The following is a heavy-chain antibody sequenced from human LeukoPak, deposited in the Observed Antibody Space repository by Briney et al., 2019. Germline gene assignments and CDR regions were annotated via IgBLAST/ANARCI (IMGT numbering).Heavy chain of an antibody. D-gene: IGHD4-17*01. CDR2: IWYDGSNK. J-gene: IGHJ3*02. Sequence: PGGSLRLSCAASGFTFSSYGMHWVRQAPGKGLEWVAVIWYDGSNKYYADSVKGRFTISRDNSKNTLYLQMNSLRAEDTAVYYCAREAYDYGDYYAFDIWGQGTMVTVSS. CDR1: GFTFSSYG. CDR3: AREAYDYGDYYAFDI. V-gene: IGHV3-33*01.